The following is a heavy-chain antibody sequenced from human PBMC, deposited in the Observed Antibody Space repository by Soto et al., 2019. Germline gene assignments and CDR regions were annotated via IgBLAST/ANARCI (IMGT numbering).Heavy chain of an antibody. J-gene: IGHJ6*03. CDR1: GFTFSSYA. CDR2: ISGSGGST. CDR3: AKMDDDFWSGDYYYYYMDV. V-gene: IGHV3-23*01. D-gene: IGHD3-3*01. Sequence: GGSLRLSCAASGFTFSSYAMSWVRQAPGKGLEWVSAISGSGGSTYYADSVKGRFTISRDNSKNTLYLQMNSLRAEDTAVYYCAKMDDDFWSGDYYYYYMDVWGKGTTVTVSS.